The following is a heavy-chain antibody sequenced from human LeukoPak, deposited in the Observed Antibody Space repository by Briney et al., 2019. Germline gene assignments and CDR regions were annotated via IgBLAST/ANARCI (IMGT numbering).Heavy chain of an antibody. CDR3: ARVKRGYVWGSYPEDY. CDR1: GYTFTSYG. CDR2: ISAYNGNT. Sequence: ASVKVSCKASGYTFTSYGISWVRQAPGQGLEWMGWISAYNGNTNYAQKLQGRVTMTTDTSTSTAYMELRSLRSDDTAVYYCARVKRGYVWGSYPEDYWGQGTLVTVSS. D-gene: IGHD3-16*02. J-gene: IGHJ4*02. V-gene: IGHV1-18*01.